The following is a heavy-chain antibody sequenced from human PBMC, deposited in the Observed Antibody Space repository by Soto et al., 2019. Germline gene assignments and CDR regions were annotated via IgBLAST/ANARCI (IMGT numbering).Heavy chain of an antibody. J-gene: IGHJ4*02. D-gene: IGHD6-13*01. CDR2: ISSSGSTI. CDR3: ARGIAAAGTPYFDY. CDR1: GFTFSSYE. Sequence: TGGSLRLSCTASGFTFSSYEMNWVRQAPGKGLEWVSYISSSGSTIYYADSVKGRFTISRDNAKNSLYLQMNSLRAEDTAVYYCARGIAAAGTPYFDYWGQGTLVTVSS. V-gene: IGHV3-48*03.